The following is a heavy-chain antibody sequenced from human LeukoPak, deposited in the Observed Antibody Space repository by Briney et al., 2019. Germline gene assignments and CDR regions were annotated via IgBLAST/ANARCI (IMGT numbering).Heavy chain of an antibody. Sequence: ASVQVSCKASGYNFTGYYIYWVRQAPGQGLEWMGWINPNSGGTNYAQKFQGRVTFTRDTSTSTAYMELSRLRSDDTAVYFCARGYDSSAYKLPIDSWGQGTLVSVSS. CDR2: INPNSGGT. CDR3: ARGYDSSAYKLPIDS. J-gene: IGHJ4*02. V-gene: IGHV1-2*02. D-gene: IGHD3-22*01. CDR1: GYNFTGYY.